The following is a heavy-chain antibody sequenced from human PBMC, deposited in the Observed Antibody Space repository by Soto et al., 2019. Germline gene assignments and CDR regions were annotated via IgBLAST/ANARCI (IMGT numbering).Heavy chain of an antibody. CDR3: ARRPRAVAGEDYHYAMDV. V-gene: IGHV5-51*01. J-gene: IGHJ6*02. Sequence: GESLKISCKGSGYSFSSYWIGWVRQMPGKGLEWMGIIYPDDSDTRYSPSFQGQVSISVDKSISTAYLQWSSLKASDTAKYYCARRPRAVAGEDYHYAMDVWGQGTTVTVSS. CDR1: GYSFSSYW. CDR2: IYPDDSDT. D-gene: IGHD6-19*01.